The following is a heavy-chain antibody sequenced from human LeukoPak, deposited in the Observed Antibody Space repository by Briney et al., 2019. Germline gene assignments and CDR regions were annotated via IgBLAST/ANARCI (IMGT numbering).Heavy chain of an antibody. Sequence: PSETLSLTCAVYGGSFSGYYWSWIRQPPGKGLEWIGEINHSGSTNYNPSLKSRVTISVDTSKNQFSLKLSSVTAADTAVYYCARGPRITGTTSFDYWGQGTQVTVSS. D-gene: IGHD1-7*01. CDR3: ARGPRITGTTSFDY. CDR2: INHSGST. CDR1: GGSFSGYY. V-gene: IGHV4-34*01. J-gene: IGHJ4*02.